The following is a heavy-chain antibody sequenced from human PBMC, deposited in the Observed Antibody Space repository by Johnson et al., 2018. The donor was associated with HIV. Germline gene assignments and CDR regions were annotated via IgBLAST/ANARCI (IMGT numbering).Heavy chain of an antibody. D-gene: IGHD2-2*01. CDR3: ARVYARTPGAFDV. V-gene: IGHV3-33*01. J-gene: IGHJ3*01. Sequence: QEQLVESGGGVVQPGRSLRLSCVASGFTFSDYGMHWVRQAPGKGLEWVAVVWYDGSTYYADSVKGRFTISRDNSKNTLYLQMNSLRAEDTAVYYCARVYARTPGAFDVWGQGTMVTVSS. CDR1: GFTFSDYG. CDR2: VWYDGST.